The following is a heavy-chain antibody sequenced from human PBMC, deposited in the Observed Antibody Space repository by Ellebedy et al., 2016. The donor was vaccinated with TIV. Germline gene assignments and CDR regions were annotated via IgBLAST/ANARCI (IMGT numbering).Heavy chain of an antibody. J-gene: IGHJ2*01. D-gene: IGHD1-26*01. Sequence: GESLKISXAASGFAFSSSWMSWVRQAPGRGLEWLANINQDESEKYYVDSVKGRFTGSRDNAQNSLYLQMNSLRTEDTAVYYCARLQWGQLRYFDLWGRGTLVTVSS. CDR1: GFAFSSSW. V-gene: IGHV3-7*04. CDR2: INQDESEK. CDR3: ARLQWGQLRYFDL.